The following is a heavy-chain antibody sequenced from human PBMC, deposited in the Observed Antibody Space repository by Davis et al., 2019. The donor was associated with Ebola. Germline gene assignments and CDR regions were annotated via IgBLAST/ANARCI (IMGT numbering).Heavy chain of an antibody. Sequence: ASVKVSCKASGYTFTNYGITWVRQAPGQGLEWMGWISAYNGNTNYAQKLQGRVTMTTDTSTSTAYMELRSLRSDDTAVYYCARETDSSGYYNLDYWGQGTLVTVSS. V-gene: IGHV1-18*04. CDR1: GYTFTNYG. CDR3: ARETDSSGYYNLDY. CDR2: ISAYNGNT. D-gene: IGHD3-22*01. J-gene: IGHJ4*02.